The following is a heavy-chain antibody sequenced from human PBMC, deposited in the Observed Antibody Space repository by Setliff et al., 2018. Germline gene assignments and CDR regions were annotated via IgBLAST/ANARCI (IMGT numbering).Heavy chain of an antibody. Sequence: SETLSLTCAVYGGSFSGYYWNWIRQAPGKGLEWIGEINHRGTTSYTPSLKGRVTISVDTSKNLFSLKLSSVTAADTAVYYCARDSPTVVTHIRAFDIWGQGTMVTVSS. V-gene: IGHV4-34*01. CDR3: ARDSPTVVTHIRAFDI. CDR1: GGSFSGYY. CDR2: INHRGTT. J-gene: IGHJ3*02. D-gene: IGHD4-17*01.